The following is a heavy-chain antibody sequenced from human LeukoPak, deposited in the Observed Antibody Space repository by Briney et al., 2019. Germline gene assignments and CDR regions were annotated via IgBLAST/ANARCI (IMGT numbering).Heavy chain of an antibody. V-gene: IGHV5-51*01. J-gene: IGHJ2*01. CDR3: ARLPGISPSYWYFDL. CDR1: GYSFTSYL. Sequence: GESLKISCKGSGYSFTSYLIGWVRQMPGKGLEWMGIFYPYDSDTRYSLSFQGQVTISADNSISTAYLQWSSLKASDTAIYYCARLPGISPSYWYFDLWGRGTLVTVSS. D-gene: IGHD6-13*01. CDR2: FYPYDSDT.